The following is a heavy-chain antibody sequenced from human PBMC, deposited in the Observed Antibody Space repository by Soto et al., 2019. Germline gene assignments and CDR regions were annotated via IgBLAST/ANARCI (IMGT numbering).Heavy chain of an antibody. CDR3: ARIRVAGTNAFDI. CDR2: IIPIFGTA. CDR1: GYIFTSNY. D-gene: IGHD6-19*01. V-gene: IGHV1-69*13. J-gene: IGHJ3*02. Sequence: AASVKVSCKASGYIFTSNYMHWVRQAPGQGLEWMGGIIPIFGTANYAQKFQGRVTITADESTSTAYMELSSLRSEDTAVYYCARIRVAGTNAFDIWGQGTMVTVSS.